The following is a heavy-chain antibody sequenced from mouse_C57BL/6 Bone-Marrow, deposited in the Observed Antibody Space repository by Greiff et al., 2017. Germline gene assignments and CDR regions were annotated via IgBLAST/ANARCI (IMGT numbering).Heavy chain of an antibody. D-gene: IGHD2-10*02. Sequence: QVQLQQPGAELVKPGASVKLSCKASGYTFTSYWMQWVKQRPGQGLEWIGEIDPSDSYTNYTQKFKGKATLTVDTSSSTAYMQLSSLTSEGSAVYYCAREGYGPFDYGGKGTTLTVSS. J-gene: IGHJ2*01. CDR1: GYTFTSYW. CDR2: IDPSDSYT. V-gene: IGHV1-50*01. CDR3: AREGYGPFDY.